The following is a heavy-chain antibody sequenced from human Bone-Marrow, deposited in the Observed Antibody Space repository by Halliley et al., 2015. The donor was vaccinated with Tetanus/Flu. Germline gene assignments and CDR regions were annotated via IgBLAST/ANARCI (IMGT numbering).Heavy chain of an antibody. D-gene: IGHD6-13*01. V-gene: IGHV5-51*01. J-gene: IGHJ4*02. CDR3: AALIAASHFTDY. Sequence: QLVQSGAEVKKPGESLKTSCKGSGYSFTTYWIGWVRQVPGKGLELMGIIYPGDSDTRYSPSFQGQVIISADKSVSTAYLQWSTLKASDTAVYYCAALIAASHFTDYWGQGTLVSVSS. CDR2: IYPGDSDT. CDR1: GYSFTTYW.